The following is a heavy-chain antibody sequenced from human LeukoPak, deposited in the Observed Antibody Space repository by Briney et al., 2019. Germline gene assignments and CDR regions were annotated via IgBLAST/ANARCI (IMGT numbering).Heavy chain of an antibody. D-gene: IGHD1-26*01. V-gene: IGHV3-23*01. CDR1: GFTFSSYA. J-gene: IGHJ5*02. Sequence: GGSLRLSCAASGFTFSSYAMSWVRQAPGKGPEWVSAISGSGGSTYYADSVKGRFTISRDNSKNTLYLQMNSLRAEDAAVYYCAKDPGIVGATSWFDPWGQGTLVTVSS. CDR3: AKDPGIVGATSWFDP. CDR2: ISGSGGST.